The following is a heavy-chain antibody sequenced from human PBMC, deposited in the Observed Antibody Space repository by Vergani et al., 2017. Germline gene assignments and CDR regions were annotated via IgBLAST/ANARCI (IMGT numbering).Heavy chain of an antibody. Sequence: EVQLVESGGGLVQPGGSLRLSCAASGFTFSSYEMNWVRQAPGMGLEWVSYISSSGSTIYYADSVKGRFTISRDNAKNSLYLQRNSLRAEDTAVYYCAGSGLVFDYYYYMDVWGKGTTVTVSS. J-gene: IGHJ6*03. CDR1: GFTFSSYE. D-gene: IGHD3/OR15-3a*01. CDR2: ISSSGSTI. CDR3: AGSGLVFDYYYYMDV. V-gene: IGHV3-48*03.